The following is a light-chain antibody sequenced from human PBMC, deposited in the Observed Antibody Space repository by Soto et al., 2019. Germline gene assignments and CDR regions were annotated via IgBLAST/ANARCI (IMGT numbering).Light chain of an antibody. CDR1: QGISSY. CDR2: AAS. J-gene: IGKJ1*01. Sequence: AIRMTQSPSSFSASTGYRFTITCRASQGISSYLAWYQQKPGKAPKLLIYAASTLQSGVPSRFSGSGSGTDFTLTISCLQSEDFAAYYCQQYYSYPPWTFGQGPK. CDR3: QQYYSYPPWT. V-gene: IGKV1-8*01.